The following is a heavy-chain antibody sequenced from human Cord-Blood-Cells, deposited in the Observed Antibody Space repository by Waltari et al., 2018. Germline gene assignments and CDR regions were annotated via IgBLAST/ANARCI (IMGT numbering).Heavy chain of an antibody. V-gene: IGHV3-53*01. D-gene: IGHD3-16*01. CDR1: GFTVSSNS. CDR2: IYSGGST. CDR3: ARGPFFRVGALDY. J-gene: IGHJ4*02. Sequence: EVQLVESGGGLIQLGGSLSLSCAASGFTVSSNSLSWVRQAPGKGLEWVSVIYSGGSTYYADSVKGRFIISRDNSKNTLYLQMNSLRAEDTAVYYCARGPFFRVGALDYWGQGTLVTVSS.